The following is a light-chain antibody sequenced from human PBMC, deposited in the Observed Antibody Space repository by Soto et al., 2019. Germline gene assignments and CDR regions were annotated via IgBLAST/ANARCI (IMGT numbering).Light chain of an antibody. CDR1: QSVSSSY. CDR2: GAS. Sequence: EIVLTQSPGTLSLSPGERVTLSCRASQSVSSSYLAWYQQKPGQAPRLLIHGASSRATGIPDRFSGSGSGTVFTLTISRLEPEDFAVYYCQQYGSSSYTFGQGTKLEI. V-gene: IGKV3-20*01. CDR3: QQYGSSSYT. J-gene: IGKJ2*01.